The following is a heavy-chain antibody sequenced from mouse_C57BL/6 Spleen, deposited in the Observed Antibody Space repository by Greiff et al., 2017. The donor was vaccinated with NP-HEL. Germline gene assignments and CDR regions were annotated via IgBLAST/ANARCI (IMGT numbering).Heavy chain of an antibody. CDR2: IYPGDGDT. J-gene: IGHJ2*01. D-gene: IGHD4-1*01. CDR3: ARALLGVYFDY. CDR1: GYAFSSSW. Sequence: VKLQESGPELVKPGASVKISCKASGYAFSSSWMNWVKQRPGKGLEWIGRIYPGDGDTNYNGKFKGKATLTADKSSSTAYMQLSSLTSEDSAVYFCARALLGVYFDYWGQGTTLTVSS. V-gene: IGHV1-82*01.